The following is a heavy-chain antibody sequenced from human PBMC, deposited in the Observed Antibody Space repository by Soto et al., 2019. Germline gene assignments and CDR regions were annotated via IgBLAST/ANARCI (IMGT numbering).Heavy chain of an antibody. Sequence: QVQLVQSGAEVKKPGSSVKVSCKASGGTFSSYAISWVRQAPGQGLEWMGGIIPIFGTANYAQKFQGRVTITADESTSTAYMELSSLRSEDTAVYYCASRLVRLERRLPVYWGQGTLVTVSS. D-gene: IGHD1-1*01. J-gene: IGHJ4*02. CDR2: IIPIFGTA. CDR3: ASRLVRLERRLPVY. V-gene: IGHV1-69*01. CDR1: GGTFSSYA.